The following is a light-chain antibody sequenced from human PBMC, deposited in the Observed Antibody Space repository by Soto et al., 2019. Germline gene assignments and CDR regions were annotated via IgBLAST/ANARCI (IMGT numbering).Light chain of an antibody. CDR3: QQSYSTPPSYT. V-gene: IGKV1-39*01. CDR2: AAS. J-gene: IGKJ2*01. CDR1: QSNSSY. Sequence: DIQMTQSPSSLSASVGDRVTITCRASQSNSSYLNWYQQKPGKAPKLLIYAASSLQSGVPSRFSGSGSGTDFTLTISSLQPEDFATYYCQQSYSTPPSYTFGQGTKLEIK.